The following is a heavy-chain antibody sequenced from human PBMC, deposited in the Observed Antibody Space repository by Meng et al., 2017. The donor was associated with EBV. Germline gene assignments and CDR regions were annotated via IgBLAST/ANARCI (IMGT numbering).Heavy chain of an antibody. V-gene: IGHV2-5*02. CDR1: GFSLSSRGVG. Sequence: QLALKECGPTPVKPPQTLTLTCTVSGFSLSSRGVGVCWICQPPGKDVEWLALIYCDDDKRYSPSLKSRLTITKDTSKNQVILTMTNMDPVDAATYYCAHIIAARPFDYWGQGTLVTVSS. CDR2: IYCDDDK. D-gene: IGHD6-6*01. J-gene: IGHJ4*02. CDR3: AHIIAARPFDY.